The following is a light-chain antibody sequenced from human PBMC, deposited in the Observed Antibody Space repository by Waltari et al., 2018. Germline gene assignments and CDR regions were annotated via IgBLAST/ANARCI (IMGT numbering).Light chain of an antibody. CDR1: QRRLNSDGRNF. CDR2: LGA. J-gene: IGKJ4*01. CDR3: MQTQEIPLT. V-gene: IGKV2-28*01. Sequence: ALTQSPLSLPVTPGDPASIFCRSIQRRLNSDGRNFLDWYVQKPGQSPQLLIYLGANRASGVPDRFSGGGSGTDFTLTISRVEAEDVGVYYCMQTQEIPLTFGGGTKVEIK.